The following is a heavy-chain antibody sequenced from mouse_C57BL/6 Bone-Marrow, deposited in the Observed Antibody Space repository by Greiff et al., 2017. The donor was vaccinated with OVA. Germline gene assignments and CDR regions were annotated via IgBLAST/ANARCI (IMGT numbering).Heavy chain of an antibody. D-gene: IGHD2-3*01. CDR1: GFSLTSYG. J-gene: IGHJ3*01. CDR3: ARNGVTAGFAY. Sequence: QVQLQQSGPGLVQPSQSLSITCTASGFSLTSYGVHWVRQSPGKGLEWLGVIWSGGSTAYNAAFITSLSISKGNYKSQVFFKMNSRQADDTAIYYCARNGVTAGFAYWGQGTLVTVSA. V-gene: IGHV2-2*01. CDR2: IWSGGST.